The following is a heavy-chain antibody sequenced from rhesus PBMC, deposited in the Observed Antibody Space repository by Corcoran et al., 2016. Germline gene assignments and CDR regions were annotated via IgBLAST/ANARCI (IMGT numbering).Heavy chain of an antibody. CDR3: ARGGSGSYYSDYGLDS. D-gene: IGHD3-16*01. V-gene: IGHV4S7*01. CDR1: GGSISSGYG. J-gene: IGHJ6*01. Sequence: QVQLQESGPGLVKPSETLSLTCAVSGGSISSGYGWSWIRQPPGQGREGIGHLYGSIGSTYNNPSLKSRVTISKDTSKNQFSLKLSSVTAADTAVYYCARGGSGSYYSDYGLDSWGQGVVVTVSS. CDR2: LYGSIGST.